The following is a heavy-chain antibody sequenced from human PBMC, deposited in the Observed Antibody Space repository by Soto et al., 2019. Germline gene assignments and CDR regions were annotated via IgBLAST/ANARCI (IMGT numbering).Heavy chain of an antibody. D-gene: IGHD3-3*01. Sequence: ASVKVSCKASGYTFTSYYMHWVRQAPGQGLEWMGIINPSGGSTSYAQKFQGRVTMTRDTSTSTVYMELSSLRSEDTAVYYCARSRSITIFGVVIHNYYYGMDVWGQGTTVTSP. J-gene: IGHJ6*02. CDR2: INPSGGST. V-gene: IGHV1-46*01. CDR3: ARSRSITIFGVVIHNYYYGMDV. CDR1: GYTFTSYY.